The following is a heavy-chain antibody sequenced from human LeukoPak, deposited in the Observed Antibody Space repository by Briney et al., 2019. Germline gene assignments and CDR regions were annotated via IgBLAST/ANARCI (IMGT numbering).Heavy chain of an antibody. Sequence: PGRSLRLSCAASGFTFSSYAMHWVRQAPGKGLEWVAVISYDGSNKYYADSVKGRFTISRDNSKNTLYLQMNSLRAEDTAVYHCARDPDGYQLLWGFDYWGQGTLVTVSS. V-gene: IGHV3-30-3*01. CDR3: ARDPDGYQLLWGFDY. CDR2: ISYDGSNK. CDR1: GFTFSSYA. J-gene: IGHJ4*02. D-gene: IGHD2-2*01.